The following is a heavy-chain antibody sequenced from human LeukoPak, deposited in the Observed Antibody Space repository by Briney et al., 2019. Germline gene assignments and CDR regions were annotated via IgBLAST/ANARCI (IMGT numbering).Heavy chain of an antibody. D-gene: IGHD7-27*01. Sequence: PSQTLSLTCAVSGGSLSSGSYSWSWIRQPPGRCLEWIGYIYPRGSTYYNPSLKSRVILSLDKSANQFSLNLSSVTAADTAVYYCARFSPRAMGNYLDFWGKGTLVTVSS. CDR3: ARFSPRAMGNYLDF. V-gene: IGHV4-30-2*01. CDR1: GGSLSSGSYS. J-gene: IGHJ4*02. CDR2: IYPRGST.